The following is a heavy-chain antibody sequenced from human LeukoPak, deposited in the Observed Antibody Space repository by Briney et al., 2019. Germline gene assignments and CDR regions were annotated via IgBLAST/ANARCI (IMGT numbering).Heavy chain of an antibody. D-gene: IGHD6-6*01. V-gene: IGHV3-21*01. J-gene: IGHJ4*02. CDR2: MSSSSGLI. CDR1: GLTFSRYS. Sequence: GGSLRLSCAASGLTFSRYSMNWVRQAPGKGLGWVSSMSSSSGLIYYADSVKRRFTVSRDNAKNSLYLQMNSLRADDTAVYYCAREFEYSSSGAGYWGQGTLVTVSS. CDR3: AREFEYSSSGAGY.